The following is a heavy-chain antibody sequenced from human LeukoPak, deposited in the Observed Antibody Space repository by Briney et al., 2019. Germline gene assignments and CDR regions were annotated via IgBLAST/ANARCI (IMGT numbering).Heavy chain of an antibody. CDR1: GGSISSYY. Sequence: SETLFLTCTVPGGSISSYYWSSIRQPAGKGLEWIGRIYTSGSTNYNHSLKSRVTISVDTSKNQFSLKLSSVTAADTAVYYCARVGNYYGSGSYYYYMDVWGKGTTVTISS. J-gene: IGHJ6*03. D-gene: IGHD3-10*01. CDR3: ARVGNYYGSGSYYYYMDV. CDR2: IYTSGST. V-gene: IGHV4-4*07.